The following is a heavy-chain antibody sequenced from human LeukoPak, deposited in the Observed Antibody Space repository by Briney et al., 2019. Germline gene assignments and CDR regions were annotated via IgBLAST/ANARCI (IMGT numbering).Heavy chain of an antibody. J-gene: IGHJ4*02. V-gene: IGHV4-30-4*01. CDR2: IYFSGST. CDR3: ARTLRSYGDQHLDY. Sequence: PSETLSLTCTVSGGSISSGDYYWSWIRQPPGKGLEWIGYIYFSGSTYYNPSLKSRVTISVDTSKNQFSLKLSSVTAADTAVYYCARTLRSYGDQHLDYWGQGTLVTVSS. D-gene: IGHD4-17*01. CDR1: GGSISSGDYY.